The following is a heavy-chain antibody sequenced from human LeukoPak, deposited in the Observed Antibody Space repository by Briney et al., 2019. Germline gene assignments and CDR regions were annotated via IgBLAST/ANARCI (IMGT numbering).Heavy chain of an antibody. CDR2: MNQDGSEQ. D-gene: IGHD6-13*01. J-gene: IGHJ4*02. Sequence: PGGSLRLSCAASGFTFSTYWMTWVRQAPGKGLEWVATMNQDGSEQLYMDSVKGRFTISRDNAKNSLYLQMNSLRAEDTAVYYCAREEGAAVTRTLDYWGQGTLVTVSS. CDR1: GFTFSTYW. CDR3: AREEGAAVTRTLDY. V-gene: IGHV3-7*01.